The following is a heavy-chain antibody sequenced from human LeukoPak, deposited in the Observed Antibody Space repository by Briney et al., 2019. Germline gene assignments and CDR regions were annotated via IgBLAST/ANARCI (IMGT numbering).Heavy chain of an antibody. Sequence: SETLSLTCAVSGGSISSSSWWSWIRQPPGKGLEWIGEIYHSGSTNYNPSLKSRVTISVDKSKNQFSLKLSSVTAADTAVYYCARVRALYGDFDYWGQGTLVTVSS. D-gene: IGHD2-21*01. CDR2: IYHSGST. J-gene: IGHJ4*02. V-gene: IGHV4-4*02. CDR1: GGSISSSSW. CDR3: ARVRALYGDFDY.